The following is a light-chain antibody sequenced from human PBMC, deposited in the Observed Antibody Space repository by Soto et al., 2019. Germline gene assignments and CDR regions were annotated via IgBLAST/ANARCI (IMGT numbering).Light chain of an antibody. CDR3: LQYNDWPFT. Sequence: EIVMTQSPATLSVSPGEGATLSCKASQSVSSKLAWSQQKPGQAPRVLIYGAFTRATGIPARFSGSGSGTESTLTISSLQSENLAVYYCLQYNDWPFTFGHVTKLEIK. J-gene: IGKJ2*01. CDR1: QSVSSK. V-gene: IGKV3-15*01. CDR2: GAF.